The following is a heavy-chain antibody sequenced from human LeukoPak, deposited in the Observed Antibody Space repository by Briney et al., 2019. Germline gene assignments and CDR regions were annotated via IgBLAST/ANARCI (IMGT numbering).Heavy chain of an antibody. CDR1: GFSFSNYG. CDR2: IWDDGSSK. Sequence: GRSLRLSCSASGFSFSNYGMHWVRQAPGKGLQWVAVIWDDGSSKYYADSVKGRFTISRDNSKNTLYLQMNSLRVEDTAVYYCVKPTSASGSFLLDFWGQGTLVTVSS. J-gene: IGHJ4*02. V-gene: IGHV3-33*06. CDR3: VKPTSASGSFLLDF. D-gene: IGHD1-26*01.